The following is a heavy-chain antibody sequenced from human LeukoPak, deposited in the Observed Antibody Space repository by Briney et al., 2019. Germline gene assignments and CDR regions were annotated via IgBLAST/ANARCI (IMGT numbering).Heavy chain of an antibody. D-gene: IGHD3-10*01. J-gene: IGHJ4*02. CDR1: GFPLRSYA. Sequence: GGSLRLSCSASGFPLRSYAMGWVRQAPGKGLEWVSAITDTGDKTYYADSVKGRFTISRDNSRNTLYPHMCRLRAEDTALFYCAKMTDSTPYSSGTFDSWGQGTLVTVSS. CDR3: AKMTDSTPYSSGTFDS. CDR2: ITDTGDKT. V-gene: IGHV3-23*01.